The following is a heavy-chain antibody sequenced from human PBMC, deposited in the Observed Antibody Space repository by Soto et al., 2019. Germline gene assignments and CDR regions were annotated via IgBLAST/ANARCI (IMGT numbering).Heavy chain of an antibody. D-gene: IGHD1-26*01. V-gene: IGHV4-30-2*01. CDR2: IYDTGST. CDR3: ARTWELIKFDY. CDR1: GGSIRGSSYS. Sequence: QLQLQESGSGLVKPSQTLSLTCAVSGGSIRGSSYSWSWIRQPPGKGLEWIGYIYDTGSTYYNPSLKSRVTISVDTSKNQFSLNVNSVTAADTAVYYCARTWELIKFDYWGQVTRVTVSS. J-gene: IGHJ4*02.